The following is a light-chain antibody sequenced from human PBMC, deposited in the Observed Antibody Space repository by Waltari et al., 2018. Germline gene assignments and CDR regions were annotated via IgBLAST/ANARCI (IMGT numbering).Light chain of an antibody. CDR3: AAWDDSLGGPV. V-gene: IGLV1-44*01. Sequence: QSLLTQPPSASGTPGQRVTISCSGGISNIGSNTINWYRQFPGTAPKVLIYSNDKRTSGVPGRLSGSKSGTSASLAISGLQSEDEADYYCAAWDDSLGGPVFGGGTKLTVL. CDR1: ISNIGSNT. CDR2: SND. J-gene: IGLJ2*01.